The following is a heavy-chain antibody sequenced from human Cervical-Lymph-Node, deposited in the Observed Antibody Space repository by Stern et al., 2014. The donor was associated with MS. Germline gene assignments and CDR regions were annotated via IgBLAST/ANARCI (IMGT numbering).Heavy chain of an antibody. V-gene: IGHV1-24*01. CDR1: GYTLSEIS. CDR3: ATHRGRVTYYYGMDV. Sequence: VQLVQSGAEVQKPGASVKGSCKASGYTLSEISMHWVRQTPGKGLEWMGGFDPEHGETRYAQKFQGRVTMAEDRSTDTAYMELSSLRSEDTAVYYCATHRGRVTYYYGMDVWGQGTTVTVSS. D-gene: IGHD2-21*02. J-gene: IGHJ6*02. CDR2: FDPEHGET.